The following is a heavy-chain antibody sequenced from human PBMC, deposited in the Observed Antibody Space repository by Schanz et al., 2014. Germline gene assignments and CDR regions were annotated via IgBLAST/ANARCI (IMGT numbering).Heavy chain of an antibody. D-gene: IGHD5-18*01. CDR2: IIPILGIA. Sequence: QVQLVQSEAEVKKPGSSVKVSCKASGGTFSSYSISWVRQAPGQGLEWMGRIIPILGIANYAQKFQGRVTNTADKSTSTASMELSSLRSEDTAVYYCARGPSQGYSYGHNIGAYYYGMDVWAKGPRSPSP. CDR1: GGTFSSYS. J-gene: IGHJ6*02. CDR3: ARGPSQGYSYGHNIGAYYYGMDV. V-gene: IGHV1-69*02.